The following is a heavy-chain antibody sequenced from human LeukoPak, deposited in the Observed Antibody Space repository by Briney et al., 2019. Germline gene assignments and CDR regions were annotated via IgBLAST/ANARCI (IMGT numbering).Heavy chain of an antibody. CDR3: AGSLGYCTSNVCYLKY. CDR1: GYTFTTYA. CDR2: ISAQHGQT. J-gene: IGHJ4*02. V-gene: IGHV1-18*01. D-gene: IGHD2-8*01. Sequence: GASVKVSCKASGYTFTTYAMNWVRQAPGQGLEWMGWISAQHGQTEYAPNSQDRVTMTTDTYTNTAYMELRSLRSDDTAVYYCAGSLGYCTSNVCYLKYWGQGTLVTVSS.